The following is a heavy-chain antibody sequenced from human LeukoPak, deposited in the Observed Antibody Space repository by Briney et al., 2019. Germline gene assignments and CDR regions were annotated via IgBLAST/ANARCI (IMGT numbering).Heavy chain of an antibody. D-gene: IGHD6-13*01. CDR2: IYYTGTT. V-gene: IGHV4-39*01. J-gene: IGHJ4*02. CDR3: AGGEAAAGQIDY. Sequence: SETLSLTCTASGGSISGSTYHWVWIRQPPGKGLEWIGYIYYTGTTYYNPSLKSRITISVDTSKNQFSLKLSSVTAADTAEYYCAGGEAAAGQIDYWGQGTLVTVSS. CDR1: GGSISGSTYH.